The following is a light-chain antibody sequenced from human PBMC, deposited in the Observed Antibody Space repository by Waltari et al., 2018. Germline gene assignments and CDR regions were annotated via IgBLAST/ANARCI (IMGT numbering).Light chain of an antibody. V-gene: IGKV3-11*01. CDR1: ENVYNY. CDR3: HQRGVWPPT. J-gene: IGKJ2*01. CDR2: DVS. Sequence: IVLTQSPPTLSLSPGEGAPFSCRASENVYNYLAWYQRRPRQAPRLLIYDVSNGATGIPARFSGSGSGTDFTLSISSLEPEDFAVYYWHQRGVWPPTFGQGTKLQVK.